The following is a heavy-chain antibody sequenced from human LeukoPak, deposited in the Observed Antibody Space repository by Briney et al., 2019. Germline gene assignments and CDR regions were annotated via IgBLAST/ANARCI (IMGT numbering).Heavy chain of an antibody. D-gene: IGHD2-2*01. CDR3: ARDHYMVVVPAAGAFDI. J-gene: IGHJ3*02. V-gene: IGHV3-7*01. Sequence: GGSLRLSCAASEFTFSSYWMSWVRQAPGKGLEWVANIKQDGSEKYYVDSVKGRFTISRDNAKNSLYLQMNSLRAEDTAVYYCARDHYMVVVPAAGAFDIWGQGTMVTVSS. CDR2: IKQDGSEK. CDR1: EFTFSSYW.